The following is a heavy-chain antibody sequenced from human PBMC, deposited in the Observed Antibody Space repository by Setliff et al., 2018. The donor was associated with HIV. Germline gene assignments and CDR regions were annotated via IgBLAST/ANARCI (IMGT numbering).Heavy chain of an antibody. CDR1: GGTFSSYA. CDR2: IIPIFGTA. D-gene: IGHD3-22*01. Sequence: ASVKVSCKASGGTFSSYAISWVRQAPGQGLEWMGGIIPIFGTANYAQKFQGRVTITADESTSTAYMELSSLRSGDTAVYYCAKLTLSYYDSSGDRPGGSGYWGQGTLVTVSS. V-gene: IGHV1-69*13. CDR3: AKLTLSYYDSSGDRPGGSGY. J-gene: IGHJ4*02.